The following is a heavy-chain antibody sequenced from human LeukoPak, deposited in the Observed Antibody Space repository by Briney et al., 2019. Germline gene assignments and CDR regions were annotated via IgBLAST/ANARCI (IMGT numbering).Heavy chain of an antibody. Sequence: PGGSLRLSCAASGFTFSSYGMHWVRQAPGKGLEWVAFIRYDGSNEYYADSVKGRFTISRGNSKNTLYLQMNSLRAEDTAVYYCAKGPEKYYYDSSGYLWGQGTLVTVSS. V-gene: IGHV3-30*02. J-gene: IGHJ5*02. CDR1: GFTFSSYG. CDR2: IRYDGSNE. D-gene: IGHD3-22*01. CDR3: AKGPEKYYYDSSGYL.